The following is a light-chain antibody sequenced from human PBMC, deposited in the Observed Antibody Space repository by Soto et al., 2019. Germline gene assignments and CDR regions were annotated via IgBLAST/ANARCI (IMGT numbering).Light chain of an antibody. CDR2: EAS. V-gene: IGKV1-5*03. CDR3: QQSYTFPTWT. CDR1: QTIRTW. Sequence: DIQMTQSPSTLSAAVGDRVTITCQASQTIRTWLAWYQQRPGEAPNLLIYEASKLQTGVPSRFGGSGSGTEFTVTISSLQPDDFATYYCQQSYTFPTWTFGQGTTVEIK. J-gene: IGKJ1*01.